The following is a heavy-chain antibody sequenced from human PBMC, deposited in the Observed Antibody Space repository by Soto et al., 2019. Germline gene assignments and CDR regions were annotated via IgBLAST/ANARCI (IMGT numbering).Heavy chain of an antibody. J-gene: IGHJ6*02. CDR3: ARDGSSSWYSYYYGMDV. D-gene: IGHD6-13*01. Sequence: GGSLRLSCAASGFTFSSYAMHWVRQAPGKGLEWVAVISYDGSNKYYADSVKGRFTISRDNSKNTLYLQMNSLRAEDTAVYYCARDGSSSWYSYYYGMDVWGQGTTGTVS. CDR1: GFTFSSYA. V-gene: IGHV3-30-3*01. CDR2: ISYDGSNK.